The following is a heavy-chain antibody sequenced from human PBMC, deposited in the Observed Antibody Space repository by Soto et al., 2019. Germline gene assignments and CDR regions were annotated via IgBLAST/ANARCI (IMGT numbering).Heavy chain of an antibody. CDR1: GFTFSSYA. CDR3: ARDRYYDSSDWGLFDY. V-gene: IGHV3-30-3*01. J-gene: IGHJ4*02. D-gene: IGHD3-22*01. Sequence: GGSLRLSCAASGFTFSSYAMHWVRQAPGKGLEWVALISNDGSNRYHADSVKGRFTISRDNSKNTLYLQMNSLRAEDTAVYYCARDRYYDSSDWGLFDYWGQGTLVTVSS. CDR2: ISNDGSNR.